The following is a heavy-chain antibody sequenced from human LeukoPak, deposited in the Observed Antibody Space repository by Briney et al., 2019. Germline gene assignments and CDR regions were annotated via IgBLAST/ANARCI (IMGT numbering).Heavy chain of an antibody. CDR1: GFTFSSYG. CDR3: ARDLEFSSGSL. V-gene: IGHV3-33*01. CDR2: IWYDGSNK. Sequence: GGSLRLSCAASGFTFSSYGMHWVRQAPGKGLEWVAVIWYDGSNKYYADSVKGRFTISRDNSKNTLYLQMNSLRAEDTAVYYCARDLEFSSGSLWGQGTLVTVSS. J-gene: IGHJ4*02. D-gene: IGHD3-22*01.